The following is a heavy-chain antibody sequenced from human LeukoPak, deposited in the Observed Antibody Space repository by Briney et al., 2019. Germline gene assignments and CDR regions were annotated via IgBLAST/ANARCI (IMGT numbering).Heavy chain of an antibody. J-gene: IGHJ4*02. CDR3: ARERIVGATLGDY. D-gene: IGHD1-26*01. Sequence: GGSLRLSCAASGFTFSSYSMNWVRQAPEKGLEWVSYISSSSSTIYYADSVKGRFTISRDNAKNSLYLQMNSLRDEDTAVYYCARERIVGATLGDYWGQGTLVTVSS. CDR1: GFTFSSYS. V-gene: IGHV3-48*02. CDR2: ISSSSSTI.